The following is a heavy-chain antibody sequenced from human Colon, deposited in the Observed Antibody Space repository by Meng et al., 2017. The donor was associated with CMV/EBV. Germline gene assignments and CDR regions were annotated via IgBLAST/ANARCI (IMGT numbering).Heavy chain of an antibody. CDR2: INSISGDT. CDR3: GRDRHLDP. V-gene: IGHV1-2*02. D-gene: IGHD3-3*02. CDR1: GYTFTDYY. J-gene: IGHJ5*02. Sequence: LVHSGAEVKKPGASVKVSCKTSGYTFTDYYIHWVRQAPGQGLEWMGWINSISGDTNYAQKFQGRVTMTRDTSITTAYMELNSLKSDDTAVYYCGRDRHLDPWGQGTLVTVSS.